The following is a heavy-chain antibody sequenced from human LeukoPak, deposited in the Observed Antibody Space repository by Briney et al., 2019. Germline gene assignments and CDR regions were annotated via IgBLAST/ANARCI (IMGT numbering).Heavy chain of an antibody. CDR3: AKGETYYYDSSGYYYGAFDI. Sequence: PGGSLRLSCAASGFTFSSYAMSWVRQAPGKGLEWVSAISGSGGSTYYADSVKGRFTISRDNSKNTLYLQMNSLRAEDTAVYYCAKGETYYYDSSGYYYGAFDIWGQGTMVTVSS. CDR1: GFTFSSYA. V-gene: IGHV3-23*01. CDR2: ISGSGGST. D-gene: IGHD3-22*01. J-gene: IGHJ3*02.